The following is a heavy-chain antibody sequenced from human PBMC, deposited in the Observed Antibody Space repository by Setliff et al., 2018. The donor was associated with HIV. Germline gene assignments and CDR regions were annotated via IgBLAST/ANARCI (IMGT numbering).Heavy chain of an antibody. CDR1: GGSFSGYY. Sequence: SETLSLTCAVYGGSFSGYYWSWVRQPPGKGLEWIGEIHHSGSTNNNPSLKSRVTISLAASKNQFSLKLRSVTVADTAVYFCARGPVGAGASFPWGRGILVTVSS. CDR2: IHHSGST. J-gene: IGHJ5*02. CDR3: ARGPVGAGASFP. V-gene: IGHV4-34*01. D-gene: IGHD1-26*01.